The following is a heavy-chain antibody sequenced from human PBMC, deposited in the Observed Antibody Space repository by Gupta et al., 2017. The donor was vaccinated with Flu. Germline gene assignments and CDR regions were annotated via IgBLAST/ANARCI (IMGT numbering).Heavy chain of an antibody. CDR1: GYTFTSYD. D-gene: IGHD3-3*01. CDR3: ASTQSYDFWSGRPGYWFDP. Sequence: QVQLVQSGAEVKKPGASVKVSCKASGYTFTSYDINWVRQATGQGLEWMGWMNPNSGNTGYAQKFQGRVTMTRNTSISTAYMELSSLRSEDTAVYYCASTQSYDFWSGRPGYWFDPWGQGTLVTVSS. J-gene: IGHJ5*02. CDR2: MNPNSGNT. V-gene: IGHV1-8*01.